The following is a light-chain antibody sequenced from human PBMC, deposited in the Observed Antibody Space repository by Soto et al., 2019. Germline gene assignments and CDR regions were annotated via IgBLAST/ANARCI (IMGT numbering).Light chain of an antibody. V-gene: IGKV3-11*01. CDR1: QSVSSY. CDR2: DAS. J-gene: IGKJ5*01. CDR3: QQRLSWPIT. Sequence: EIVLTQSPATLSLSRGERATLSCRASQSVSSYLAWYQQKPGQAPRLLIYDASNRATGIPARFSGSGSGTEFTLTISSLQSEDFAVYYCQQRLSWPITFGQGTRLEN.